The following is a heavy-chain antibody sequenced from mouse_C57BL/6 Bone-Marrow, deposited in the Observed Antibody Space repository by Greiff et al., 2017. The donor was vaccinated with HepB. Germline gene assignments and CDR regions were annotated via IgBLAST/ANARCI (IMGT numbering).Heavy chain of an antibody. Sequence: QVQLQPGAELVKPGASVKLSCKASGYTFTSYWMQWVKQRPGQGLEWIGEIDTSDSYTNYNQKFKGKATLTVDTSSSTAYMQLSSLTSEDSAVYYCASSRFTAVTSYAMDYWGQGTSVTVSS. D-gene: IGHD1-1*01. CDR2: IDTSDSYT. J-gene: IGHJ4*01. CDR1: GYTFTSYW. V-gene: IGHV1-50*01. CDR3: ASSRFTAVTSYAMDY.